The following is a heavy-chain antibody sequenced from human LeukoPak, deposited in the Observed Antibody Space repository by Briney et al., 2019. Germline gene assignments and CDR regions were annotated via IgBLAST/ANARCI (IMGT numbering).Heavy chain of an antibody. V-gene: IGHV3-21*01. Sequence: GGSLRLSCAASGFTFSSYSMNWVRQAPGKGLEWVSSISSSSSYIYYADSVKGRFTISRDNAKNSLYLQMNSLRAEDTAVYYCATGYSSSWYLDYLDYWGQGTLVTVSS. CDR1: GFTFSSYS. D-gene: IGHD6-13*01. CDR3: ATGYSSSWYLDYLDY. J-gene: IGHJ4*02. CDR2: ISSSSSYI.